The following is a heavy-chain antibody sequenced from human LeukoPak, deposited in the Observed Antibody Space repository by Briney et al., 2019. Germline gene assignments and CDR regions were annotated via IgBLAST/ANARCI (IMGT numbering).Heavy chain of an antibody. V-gene: IGHV6-1*01. CDR3: ARGPSYFQH. J-gene: IGHJ1*01. CDR2: TYYRSKWYK. Sequence: SQTLSLTCAISGDSVSSNSATRNRIRQSPSRGLEWLGRTYYRSKWYKYYAVSVKGRITINPDTSKNQFSLQLNSVTPEDTAVYYCARGPSYFQHWGQGTLVSVSS. CDR1: GDSVSSNSAT.